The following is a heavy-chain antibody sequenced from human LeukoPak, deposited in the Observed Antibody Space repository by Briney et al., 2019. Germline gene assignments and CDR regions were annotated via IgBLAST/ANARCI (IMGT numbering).Heavy chain of an antibody. V-gene: IGHV3-23*01. CDR2: INGNGGGS. CDR3: AKARYGHYLDY. D-gene: IGHD1-1*01. J-gene: IGHJ4*02. CDR1: GFTFSDHA. Sequence: TGGSLRLSCAASGFTFSDHAMSWVRQAPAKGLEWVSSINGNGGGSYYIDSVRGRFTVSRDNSENALYLQMNSLRAEDTAVYYCAKARYGHYLDYWGQGTLVTVSS.